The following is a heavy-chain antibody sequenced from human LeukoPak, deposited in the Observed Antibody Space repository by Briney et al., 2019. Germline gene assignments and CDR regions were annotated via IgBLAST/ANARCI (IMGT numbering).Heavy chain of an antibody. CDR3: AKDRVQLWLGGVFDY. Sequence: ASVKVSCKASGGTFSSYAISWVRQAPGQGLEWMGGIIPIFGTANYAQKFQGRVTITADESTSTAYMELNSLRAEDTAVYYCAKDRVQLWLGGVFDYWGQGTLVTVSS. CDR2: IIPIFGTA. J-gene: IGHJ4*02. D-gene: IGHD5-18*01. CDR1: GGTFSSYA. V-gene: IGHV1-69*13.